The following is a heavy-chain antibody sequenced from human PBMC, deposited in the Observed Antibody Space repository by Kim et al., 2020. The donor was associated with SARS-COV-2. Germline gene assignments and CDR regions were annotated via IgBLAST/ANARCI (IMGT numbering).Heavy chain of an antibody. D-gene: IGHD3-10*01. J-gene: IGHJ6*04. CDR3: ARMEGILLWFGELDV. Sequence: DSVEGRFTISRDNSKNTLYLQRNSRRAEDTAVYYCARMEGILLWFGELDVWGKGTTVTVSS. V-gene: IGHV3-30*07.